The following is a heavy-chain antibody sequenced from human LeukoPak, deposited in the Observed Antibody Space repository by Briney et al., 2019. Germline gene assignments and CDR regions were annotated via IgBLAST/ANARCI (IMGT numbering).Heavy chain of an antibody. D-gene: IGHD3-10*01. J-gene: IGHJ4*02. CDR1: GYTFTGYY. V-gene: IGHV1-2*02. Sequence: ASVKVSCKASGYTFTGYYMHWVRQAPGQGLEWMGWINPNSGGTNYAQKFQGRVTMTRDTSISTAYMELSRLRSDDTAVYYCATTSSDESPEVFDYWGQGTLVTVSS. CDR2: INPNSGGT. CDR3: ATTSSDESPEVFDY.